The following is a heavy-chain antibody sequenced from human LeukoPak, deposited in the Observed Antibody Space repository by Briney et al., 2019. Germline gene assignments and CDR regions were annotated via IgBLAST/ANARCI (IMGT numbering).Heavy chain of an antibody. V-gene: IGHV3-74*01. J-gene: IGHJ4*02. Sequence: PGGSLRLSCAASGFTFRSHWMHWVRRAPGKGLVWVSRINSDGNSINYADSVKGRFTISRDNAKNTVYLQMNSLRAEDTAVYYCARGKGNFGYTGFDYWGQGTWSPSPQ. D-gene: IGHD2-2*02. CDR2: INSDGNSI. CDR3: ARGKGNFGYTGFDY. CDR1: GFTFRSHW.